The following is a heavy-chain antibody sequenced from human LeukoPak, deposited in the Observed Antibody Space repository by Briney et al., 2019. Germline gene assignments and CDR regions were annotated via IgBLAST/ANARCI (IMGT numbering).Heavy chain of an antibody. CDR3: ATRSPALDY. J-gene: IGHJ4*02. CDR2: IWNDGSNK. CDR1: GFNFNNYG. D-gene: IGHD2-2*01. Sequence: GGSLRLSCAASGFNFNNYGIHWVRQAPGKGLEWVAVIWNDGSNKYYADSVKGRFTISRDSSKNTVYLHMNSLRAEDTAVYYCATRSPALDYWGQGTLVTVSS. V-gene: IGHV3-33*01.